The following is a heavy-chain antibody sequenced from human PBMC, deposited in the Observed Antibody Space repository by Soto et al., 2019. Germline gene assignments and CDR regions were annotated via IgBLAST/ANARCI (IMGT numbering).Heavy chain of an antibody. J-gene: IGHJ4*02. Sequence: PSETLSLTCTVSGGSIGTYYWSWIRQPPGKGLEWIGYIYYRGNTDYNPSLKNRVTISLDTPKNQFSLKLSSVTAADTAVYYCARHPGYYDILTGYTTYYFDYWGQGILVTVSS. V-gene: IGHV4-59*08. CDR1: GGSIGTYY. CDR2: IYYRGNT. CDR3: ARHPGYYDILTGYTTYYFDY. D-gene: IGHD3-9*01.